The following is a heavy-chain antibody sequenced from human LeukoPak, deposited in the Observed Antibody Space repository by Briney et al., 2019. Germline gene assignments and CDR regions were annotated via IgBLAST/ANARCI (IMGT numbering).Heavy chain of an antibody. Sequence: GGSLRLSCAASGFTFSSHGMHWVRQAPGKGLEWVAVIWYDGSYKCYADSVKGRFTISRDNSNSALYLQMNSLRAEDTAVYYCARDKSTSCYYFDYWGQGTLVTVSS. D-gene: IGHD2-2*01. CDR3: ARDKSTSCYYFDY. CDR2: IWYDGSYK. CDR1: GFTFSSHG. V-gene: IGHV3-33*01. J-gene: IGHJ4*02.